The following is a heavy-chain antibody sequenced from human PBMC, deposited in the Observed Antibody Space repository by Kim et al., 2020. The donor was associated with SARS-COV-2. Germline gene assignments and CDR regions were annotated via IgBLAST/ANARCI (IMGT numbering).Heavy chain of an antibody. D-gene: IGHD3-10*01. CDR3: ARAAYFGSGGQFDF. CDR1: GYTFSDSY. Sequence: ASVKVSCKASGYTFSDSYLHWVRQAPGQGLEWMGWINPDNGGSNSAQKFQGRVTMTRDTSISTAYMELSGLTSDDTAVYYCARAAYFGSGGQFDFWGQG. CDR2: INPDNGGS. J-gene: IGHJ4*02. V-gene: IGHV1-2*02.